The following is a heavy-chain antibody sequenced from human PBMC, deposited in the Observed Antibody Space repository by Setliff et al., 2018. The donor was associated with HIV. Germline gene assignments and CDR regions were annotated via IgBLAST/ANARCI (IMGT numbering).Heavy chain of an antibody. V-gene: IGHV3-20*04. CDR1: GFSFDDYG. J-gene: IGHJ6*02. CDR3: AKDTDSGYDPFYGMDV. D-gene: IGHD5-12*01. CDR2: INWNGASK. Sequence: GGSLRLSCAASGFSFDDYGMSWVRQAPGKGLEWVSGINWNGASKGYADSVKGRFTISRDNSKNSLYLQMNSLRAEDTALYYCAKDTDSGYDPFYGMDVWGQGTTVTVSS.